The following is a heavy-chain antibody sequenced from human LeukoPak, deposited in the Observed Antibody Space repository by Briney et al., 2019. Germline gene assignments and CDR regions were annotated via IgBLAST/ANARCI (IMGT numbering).Heavy chain of an antibody. Sequence: GGSLRPSCAASGFTFSSFAINWVRQAPGKGLEWVSGISWNSGSIGYADSVKGRFTISRDNAKNSLYLQMNSLRAEDTALYYCAKDPFSYYYDSSGYYDYWGQGTLVTVSS. D-gene: IGHD3-22*01. V-gene: IGHV3-9*01. J-gene: IGHJ4*02. CDR3: AKDPFSYYYDSSGYYDY. CDR2: ISWNSGSI. CDR1: GFTFSSFA.